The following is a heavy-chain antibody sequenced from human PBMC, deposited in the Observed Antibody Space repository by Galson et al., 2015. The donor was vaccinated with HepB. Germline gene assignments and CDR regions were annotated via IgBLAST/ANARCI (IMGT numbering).Heavy chain of an antibody. CDR3: AHISQGSSWYSPNKEYFQH. D-gene: IGHD6-13*01. Sequence: PALVKPTQTLTLTCTFSGFSLSTSGVGVGWIRQPPGKALEWLALIYWNDDKRYSPSLKSRLTITKDTSKNQVVLTMTNMDPVDTATYYCAHISQGSSWYSPNKEYFQHWGQGTLVTVSS. V-gene: IGHV2-5*01. J-gene: IGHJ1*01. CDR1: GFSLSTSGVG. CDR2: IYWNDDK.